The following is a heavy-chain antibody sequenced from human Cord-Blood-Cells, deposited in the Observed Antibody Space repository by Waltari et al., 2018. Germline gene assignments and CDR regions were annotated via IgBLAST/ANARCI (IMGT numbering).Heavy chain of an antibody. J-gene: IGHJ3*02. D-gene: IGHD3-10*01. CDR1: GYTFTGYY. V-gene: IGHV1-2*02. CDR3: AFGGRMVRGALYAFDI. CDR2: SNPDSGGT. Sequence: QVQLVQSGAEVKKPGASVKVSCKASGYTFTGYYMHWVRQAPGQGLEWMGWSNPDSGGTNYAQKFQGRVTMTRDTSISTAYMELSRLRSDDTAVYYCAFGGRMVRGALYAFDIWGQGTMVTVSS.